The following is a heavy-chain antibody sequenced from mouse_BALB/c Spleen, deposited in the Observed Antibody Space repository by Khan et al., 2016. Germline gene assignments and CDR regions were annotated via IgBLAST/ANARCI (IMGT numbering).Heavy chain of an antibody. V-gene: IGHV14-3*02. J-gene: IGHJ2*01. Sequence: VQLQQSGAELVKPGASVKLSCTASGFNIKDTYMHWVKQRPEQGLEWIGRIDPANVNTKYDPKFQGKATITADTSSITAYLQLSSLTSEDTAVYYCTREGYYPYWGQGTTLTVSS. CDR1: GFNIKDTY. CDR2: IDPANVNT. CDR3: TREGYYPY. D-gene: IGHD2-3*01.